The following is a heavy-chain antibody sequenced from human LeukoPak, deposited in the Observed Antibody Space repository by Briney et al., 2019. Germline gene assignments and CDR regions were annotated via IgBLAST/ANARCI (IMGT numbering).Heavy chain of an antibody. CDR1: GGSISSGSYD. V-gene: IGHV4-61*02. D-gene: IGHD3-3*01. CDR3: ARGDARITIFGVPSWFDP. CDR2: IYTSGST. Sequence: SQTLSLTCTVYGGSISSGSYDWGWLRQPAGKGLEWIGRIYTSGSTNYNPSLKSRVTISVDTSKNQFSLKLSSVTAADTAVYYCARGDARITIFGVPSWFDPWGQGTLVTVSS. J-gene: IGHJ5*02.